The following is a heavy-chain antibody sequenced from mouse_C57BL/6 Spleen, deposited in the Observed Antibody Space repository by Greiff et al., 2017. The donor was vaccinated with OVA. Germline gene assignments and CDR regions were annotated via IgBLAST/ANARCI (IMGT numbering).Heavy chain of an antibody. Sequence: EVKLVESGGGLVQPKGSLKLSCAASGFSFNTYAMNWVRQAPGKGLEWVARIRSKSNNYAKYYADAVKDRFTISRDESESMLYLQMKNLKTEDAAMYGCVAWGYWGQGSLVTGSA. CDR1: GFSFNTYA. CDR3: VAWGY. V-gene: IGHV10-1*01. CDR2: IRSKSNNYAK. J-gene: IGHJ3*01.